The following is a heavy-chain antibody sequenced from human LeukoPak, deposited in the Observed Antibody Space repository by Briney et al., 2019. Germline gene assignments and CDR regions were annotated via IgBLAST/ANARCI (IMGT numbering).Heavy chain of an antibody. Sequence: PGGSLRLSCAASGFTFDDYAMHWVRQAPGKGLEWVSGISWNSGSIGYVDSVKGRFTISRDNAKNSLYLQMNSLRAEDTALYYCAKGYYGSGSYYDCWGQGTLVTVSS. V-gene: IGHV3-9*01. D-gene: IGHD3-10*01. J-gene: IGHJ4*02. CDR2: ISWNSGSI. CDR1: GFTFDDYA. CDR3: AKGYYGSGSYYDC.